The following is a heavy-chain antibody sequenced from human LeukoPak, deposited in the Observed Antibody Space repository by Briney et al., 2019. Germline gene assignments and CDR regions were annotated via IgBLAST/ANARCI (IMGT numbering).Heavy chain of an antibody. Sequence: SQTLSLTCAVSGGSISSGGYSWSWIRQPPGKGLEWIGYIYYSGSTYYNPSLKSRVTISVDTSKNQFSLKLSSVTAADTAVYYCARFYLAAAGAFDYWGQGTLVTVSS. CDR2: IYYSGST. D-gene: IGHD6-13*01. CDR3: ARFYLAAAGAFDY. V-gene: IGHV4-30-2*05. J-gene: IGHJ4*02. CDR1: GGSISSGGYS.